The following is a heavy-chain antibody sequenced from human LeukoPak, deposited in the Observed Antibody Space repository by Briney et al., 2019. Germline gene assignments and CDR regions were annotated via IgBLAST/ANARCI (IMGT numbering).Heavy chain of an antibody. Sequence: PGGSLRLSCAASGFTFSNAWMSWVRQAPGKGLEWVGRIKSKTDGGTTDYAAPVKVRFTISRDDSKHTLYLQMNSLRAEDTAVYYCARGGGDYYESSGSYHTGYYFDYWGQGTLVTVSS. CDR3: ARGGGDYYESSGSYHTGYYFDY. J-gene: IGHJ4*02. V-gene: IGHV3-15*01. CDR2: IKSKTDGGTT. D-gene: IGHD3-22*01. CDR1: GFTFSNAW.